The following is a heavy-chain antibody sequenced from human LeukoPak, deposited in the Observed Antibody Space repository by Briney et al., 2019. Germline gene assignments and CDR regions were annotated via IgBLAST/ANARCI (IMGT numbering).Heavy chain of an antibody. Sequence: SETLSLTCAVYGGSFSGYYWSWIRQPPGKGLEWIGEINHSGSTNYNPSLKSRVTISVDTSKNQFSLKLSSVTAADTAVYYCARAHRSGWYPYWGQGTLVTVSS. CDR3: ARAHRSGWYPY. CDR1: GGSFSGYY. V-gene: IGHV4-34*01. J-gene: IGHJ4*02. CDR2: INHSGST. D-gene: IGHD6-19*01.